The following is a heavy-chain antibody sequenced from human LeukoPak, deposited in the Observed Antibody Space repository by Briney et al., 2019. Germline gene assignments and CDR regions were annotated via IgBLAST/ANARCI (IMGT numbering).Heavy chain of an antibody. D-gene: IGHD5-12*01. J-gene: IGHJ4*02. CDR3: AKDQSRYSGYGTIDY. V-gene: IGHV3-30*18. CDR2: ISYDGSNE. CDR1: GFTFSSYG. Sequence: PGRSLRLSCVASGFTFSSYGMHWVRQAPGKGLEWVAVISYDGSNEYYADSVKGRFTISRDNSKNTLYLQMNSLRAEDTAVYYCAKDQSRYSGYGTIDYWGQGTLVTVSS.